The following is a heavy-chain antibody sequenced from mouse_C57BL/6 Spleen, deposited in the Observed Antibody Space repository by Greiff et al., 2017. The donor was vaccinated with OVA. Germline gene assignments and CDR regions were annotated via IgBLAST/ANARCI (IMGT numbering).Heavy chain of an antibody. CDR2: IYPGDGDT. J-gene: IGHJ1*03. V-gene: IGHV1-82*01. D-gene: IGHD4-1*01. CDR1: GYAFSSSW. CDR3: ARNWDEYFDV. Sequence: VQGVESGPELVKPGASVKISCKASGYAFSSSWMNWVKQRPGKGLEWIGRIYPGDGDTNYNGKFKGKATLTADKSSSTAYMQLSSLTSEDSAVDFCARNWDEYFDVWGTGTTVTVSS.